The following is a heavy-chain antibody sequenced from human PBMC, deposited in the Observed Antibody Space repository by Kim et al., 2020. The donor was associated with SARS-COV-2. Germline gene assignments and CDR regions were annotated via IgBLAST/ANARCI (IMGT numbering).Heavy chain of an antibody. Sequence: TNYAQKLQGRVTMTTDTSTSTAYMELRSLRSDDTAVYYCARVSITMIVGDWGQGTLVTVSS. D-gene: IGHD3-22*01. V-gene: IGHV1-18*01. J-gene: IGHJ4*02. CDR3: ARVSITMIVGD. CDR2: T.